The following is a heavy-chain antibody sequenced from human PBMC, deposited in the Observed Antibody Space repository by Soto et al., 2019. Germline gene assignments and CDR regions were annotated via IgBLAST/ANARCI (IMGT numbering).Heavy chain of an antibody. Sequence: SVKVSCKASGGTFSSYAISWVRQAPGQGLEWMGGIIPIFGTANYAQKFQGRVTITADESTSTAYMELSSLRSEDTAVYYCARDLGIVVVPAANRAFDIWGQGTMVTVSS. V-gene: IGHV1-69*13. CDR2: IIPIFGTA. CDR1: GGTFSSYA. J-gene: IGHJ3*02. D-gene: IGHD2-2*03. CDR3: ARDLGIVVVPAANRAFDI.